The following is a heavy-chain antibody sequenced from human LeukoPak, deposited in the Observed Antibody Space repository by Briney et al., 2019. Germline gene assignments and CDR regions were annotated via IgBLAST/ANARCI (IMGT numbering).Heavy chain of an antibody. CDR3: ARDRGELGYFDY. CDR2: IIPIFGTA. V-gene: IGHV1-69*13. Sequence: ASVKVSCKASGGTFSSYAISWVRQAPGQGLEWMGGIIPIFGTANYAQKFQGRVTITADESTSTAYMELSSLRSEDTAVYYCARDRGELGYFDYWGQGTLVTVPS. D-gene: IGHD1-26*01. CDR1: GGTFSSYA. J-gene: IGHJ4*02.